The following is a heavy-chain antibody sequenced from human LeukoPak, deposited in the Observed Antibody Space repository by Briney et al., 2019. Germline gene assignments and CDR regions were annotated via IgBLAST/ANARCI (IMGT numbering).Heavy chain of an antibody. CDR2: ISSSSSYI. D-gene: IGHD4-17*01. J-gene: IGHJ4*02. CDR3: ARDPWAGDYGYGSFDY. V-gene: IGHV3-21*01. CDR1: GFTFSSYS. Sequence: GSLRLSCAASGFTFSSYSMNWVRQAPGKGLEWVSSISSSSSYIYYADSVKGRFTISRDNAKNSLYLQMNSLRVDDTAIYYCARDPWAGDYGYGSFDYWGQGTLVIVSS.